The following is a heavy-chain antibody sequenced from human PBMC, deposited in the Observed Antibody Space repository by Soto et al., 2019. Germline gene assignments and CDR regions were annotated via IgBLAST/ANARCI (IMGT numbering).Heavy chain of an antibody. V-gene: IGHV1-8*01. CDR3: ARGQEWLRLNFDY. CDR1: GYTFTSYD. J-gene: IGHJ4*02. CDR2: MNPNSGNT. D-gene: IGHD5-12*01. Sequence: GASVKVSCKASGYTFTSYDINWVRQATGQGLEWMGWMNPNSGNTGYAQKFQGRVTMTRNTSIGTAYMELSSLRSEDTAVYYCARGQEWLRLNFDYWGQGTLVTVSS.